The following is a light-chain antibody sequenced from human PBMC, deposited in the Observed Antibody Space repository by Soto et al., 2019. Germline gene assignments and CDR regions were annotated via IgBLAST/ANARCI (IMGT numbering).Light chain of an antibody. CDR2: EVS. CDR1: SSDVGNSNY. J-gene: IGLJ1*01. V-gene: IGLV2-8*01. CDR3: YSYAGDSYV. Sequence: QSVLTQPPSASGSPGQSVTISCTGTSSDVGNSNYVSWYQHHPGEAPKLMIYEVSQRPSGVPDRFSGSKSGNTASLTVSGLQADDEADYYCYSYAGDSYVFGPGTKVTVL.